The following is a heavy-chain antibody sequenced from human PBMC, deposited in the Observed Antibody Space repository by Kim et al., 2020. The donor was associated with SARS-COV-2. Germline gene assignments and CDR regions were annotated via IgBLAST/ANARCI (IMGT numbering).Heavy chain of an antibody. CDR3: AKYSGTYRGYFDY. J-gene: IGHJ4*02. V-gene: IGHV3-9*01. D-gene: IGHD1-26*01. Sequence: AGSVQGRLTISRDNAKNSLYLQMNSLRPEDTALYYCAKYSGTYRGYFDYWGQGTLVTVSS.